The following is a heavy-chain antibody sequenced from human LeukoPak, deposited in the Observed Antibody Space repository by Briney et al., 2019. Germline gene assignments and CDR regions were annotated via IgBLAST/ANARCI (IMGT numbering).Heavy chain of an antibody. V-gene: IGHV3-73*01. J-gene: IGHJ1*01. CDR3: MSSGYSTTTEYFQH. D-gene: IGHD5/OR15-5a*01. CDR1: GFTFSGSA. CDR2: IRSKANSYAT. Sequence: GGSLRLSCAASGFTFSGSAMHWVRQASGKGLEWVGRIRSKANSYATAYAASVKGRFTISRDDSKNTAYLQMNSLKTEDTAVYYCMSSGYSTTTEYFQHWGQGTLVTVSS.